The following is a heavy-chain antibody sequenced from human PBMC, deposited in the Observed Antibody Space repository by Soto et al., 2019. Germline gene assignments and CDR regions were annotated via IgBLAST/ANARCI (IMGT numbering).Heavy chain of an antibody. CDR3: AKDILRFLFTTLYNWFDP. Sequence: PGGSLRLSCAASGFTFSSYGMHWVRQAPGKGLEWVAVISYDGSNKYYADSVKGRFTISRDNSKNTLYLQMNSLRAEDTAVYYCAKDILRFLFTTLYNWFDPWGQGTLVTVSS. V-gene: IGHV3-30*18. CDR2: ISYDGSNK. J-gene: IGHJ5*02. D-gene: IGHD3-3*01. CDR1: GFTFSSYG.